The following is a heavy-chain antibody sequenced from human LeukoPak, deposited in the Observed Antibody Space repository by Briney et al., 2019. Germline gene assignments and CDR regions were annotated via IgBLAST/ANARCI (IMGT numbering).Heavy chain of an antibody. Sequence: GGSLRLSCAAYGFTFSSYAMSWVRQAPGKGLEWVSAISGSGGSTYYADSVKGRFTISRDNSKNTLYLQMNSLRAEDTAVYYCAKDRGVGTIKSDYWGQGTLVTVSS. J-gene: IGHJ4*02. CDR3: AKDRGVGTIKSDY. D-gene: IGHD5-12*01. V-gene: IGHV3-23*01. CDR2: ISGSGGST. CDR1: GFTFSSYA.